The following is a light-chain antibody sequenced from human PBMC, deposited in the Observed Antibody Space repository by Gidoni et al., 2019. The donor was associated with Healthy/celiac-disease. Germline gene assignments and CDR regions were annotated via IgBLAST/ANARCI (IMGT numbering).Light chain of an antibody. V-gene: IGKV3-20*01. CDR1: QSVSSSY. Sequence: ELVLTQSPGTLSLSPGERATLPCRASQSVSSSYLAWYQQKPGQAPRLLIYGAFSRATGIPDRFSGSGSGTDFTLTISRLEPEDFAVYYCQQYGSSPRYTFGQGTKLEIK. CDR3: QQYGSSPRYT. CDR2: GAF. J-gene: IGKJ2*01.